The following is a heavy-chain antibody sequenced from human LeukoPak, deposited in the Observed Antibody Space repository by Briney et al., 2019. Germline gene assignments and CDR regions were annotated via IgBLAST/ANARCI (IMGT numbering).Heavy chain of an antibody. D-gene: IGHD4-17*01. V-gene: IGHV3-15*01. Sequence: GGSLRLSCAASGFTFSNAWMSWVRQAPGKGLECVGRIKSKTDGGTTDYAAPVKGRFTISRDDSKNTLYPQMNSLKTEDTAVYYCTTLLGDYALDYWGQGTLVTVSS. CDR1: GFTFSNAW. J-gene: IGHJ4*02. CDR3: TTLLGDYALDY. CDR2: IKSKTDGGTT.